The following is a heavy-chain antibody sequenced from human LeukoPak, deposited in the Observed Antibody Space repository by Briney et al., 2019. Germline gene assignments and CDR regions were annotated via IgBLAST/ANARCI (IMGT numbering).Heavy chain of an antibody. CDR1: GYTFTGYY. Sequence: AASVKVSFKASGYTFTGYYMHWVRQAPGQGLEWMGWINPNSGGTNDAQKFQGRVTMTRDTSISTAYMELRSLRSDDTAVYYCARVPFAPYYGDYDPYYFDYWGQGTLVTVSS. CDR2: INPNSGGT. CDR3: ARVPFAPYYGDYDPYYFDY. D-gene: IGHD4-17*01. J-gene: IGHJ4*02. V-gene: IGHV1-2*02.